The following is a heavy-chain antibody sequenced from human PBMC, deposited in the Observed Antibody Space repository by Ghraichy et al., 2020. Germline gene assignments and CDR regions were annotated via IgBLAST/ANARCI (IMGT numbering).Heavy chain of an antibody. CDR3: IRGRHYFDY. CDR2: IRSKAYGGTT. J-gene: IGHJ4*02. V-gene: IGHV3-49*04. Sequence: GGSLRLSCTASGFTFGDYAINWVRQAPGKGLEWVGFIRSKAYGGTTEYTASVKGRFTIFRDDSKSIAYLQMNSLKTEDTAVYSCIRGRHYFDYWGRGTLVTVSS. CDR1: GFTFGDYA. D-gene: IGHD1-26*01.